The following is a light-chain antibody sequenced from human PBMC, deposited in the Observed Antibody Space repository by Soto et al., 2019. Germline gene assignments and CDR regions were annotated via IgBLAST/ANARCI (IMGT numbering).Light chain of an antibody. CDR3: QQYNSYRT. CDR2: DAS. Sequence: DLQMTQSPSTLSASVGDRITITCRASQSIGSWLAWYQQKPGKAPKLQISDASSLEKGVPSRYSGSGSGTEFTMNISSMEHDDCATYCCQQYNSYRTVRQGTKVEIK. CDR1: QSIGSW. J-gene: IGKJ1*01. V-gene: IGKV1-5*01.